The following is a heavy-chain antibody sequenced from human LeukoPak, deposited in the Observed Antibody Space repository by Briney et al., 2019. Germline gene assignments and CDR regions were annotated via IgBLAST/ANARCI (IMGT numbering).Heavy chain of an antibody. CDR1: GYTFTSYD. D-gene: IGHD1-20*01. V-gene: IGHV1-8*01. CDR3: ERPSDGSCNWNDGALDY. Sequence: ASVKVSCKASGYTFTSYDINWVRQATGQGLEWMGWMNPNSGNTGYAQKFQGRVTMTRNTSISTAYMELSSLRSEDTAVYYCERPSDGSCNWNDGALDYWGQGTLVTVSS. CDR2: MNPNSGNT. J-gene: IGHJ4*02.